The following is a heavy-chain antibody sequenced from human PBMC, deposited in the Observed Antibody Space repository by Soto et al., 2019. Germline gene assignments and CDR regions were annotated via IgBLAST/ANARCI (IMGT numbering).Heavy chain of an antibody. D-gene: IGHD3-16*02. CDR1: GFTFSSYA. CDR3: AKDSGYDYIWGSYRYDYFDY. V-gene: IGHV3-23*01. Sequence: GGSLRLSCAASGFTFSSYAMSWVRQAPGEGLEWVSAISGSGGSTYYADSVKGRFTISRDNSKNTLYLQMNSLRAEDTAVYYCAKDSGYDYIWGSYRYDYFDYWGQGT. CDR2: ISGSGGST. J-gene: IGHJ4*02.